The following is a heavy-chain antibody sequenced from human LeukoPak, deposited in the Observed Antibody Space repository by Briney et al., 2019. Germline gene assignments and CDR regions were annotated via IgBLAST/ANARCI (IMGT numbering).Heavy chain of an antibody. CDR3: ARHESGTGFDP. Sequence: SETLALTCTVPGASISGPTSYWGWIRQPPGKGLEWIASVYSGGSAYYNPSLKCRVIISVDTSNNKFSLRLASVTAADTAMYYCARHESGTGFDPWGQGTLVTVSS. V-gene: IGHV4-39*01. J-gene: IGHJ5*02. D-gene: IGHD5-12*01. CDR1: GASISGPTSY. CDR2: VYSGGSA.